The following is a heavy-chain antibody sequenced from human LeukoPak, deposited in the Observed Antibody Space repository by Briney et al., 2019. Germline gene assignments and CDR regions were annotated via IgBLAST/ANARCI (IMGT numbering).Heavy chain of an antibody. D-gene: IGHD3-10*01. CDR2: INPSGGGT. J-gene: IGHJ5*02. Sequence: ASVKVSCKASGYTFTSYYMHWVRQAPGQGLERMGIINPSGGGTSYAQKFQGRVTMTRDMSTSTVYMELSSLRSEDTAVYYCARGAYYGSGSYRNWFDPWGQGTLVTVSS. CDR1: GYTFTSYY. V-gene: IGHV1-46*01. CDR3: ARGAYYGSGSYRNWFDP.